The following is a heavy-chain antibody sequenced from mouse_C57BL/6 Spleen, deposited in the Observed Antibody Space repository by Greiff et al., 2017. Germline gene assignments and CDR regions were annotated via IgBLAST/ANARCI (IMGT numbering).Heavy chain of an antibody. Sequence: VVKPGASVKLSCKASGYTFTEYTIHWVKQRSGQGLEWIGWFYPGSGSIKYNEKFKDKATLTADKSSSTVYMELSRLTSEDSAVYFCARHEGRGGPQWYFDVWGTGTTVTVSS. CDR2: FYPGSGSI. V-gene: IGHV1-62-2*01. CDR1: GYTFTEYT. J-gene: IGHJ1*03. CDR3: ARHEGRGGPQWYFDV.